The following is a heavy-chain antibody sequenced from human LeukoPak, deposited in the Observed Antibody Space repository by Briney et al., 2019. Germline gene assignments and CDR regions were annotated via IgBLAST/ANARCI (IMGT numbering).Heavy chain of an antibody. V-gene: IGHV4-39*01. J-gene: IGHJ3*02. Sequence: SETLSLTCTVSGGSIRSSYYYWGWIRQPPGKGLEWIGSIYDSGSTYYNPSLKSRVTISVDTSKNQFSLKLNSVTAADTAVYYCQYVGSSPENKGAFDIWGQGTMVTVSS. CDR2: IYDSGST. D-gene: IGHD1-26*01. CDR3: QYVGSSPENKGAFDI. CDR1: GGSIRSSYYY.